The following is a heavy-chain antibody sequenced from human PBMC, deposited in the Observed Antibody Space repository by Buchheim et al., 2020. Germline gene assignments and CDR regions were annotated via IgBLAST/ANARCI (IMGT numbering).Heavy chain of an antibody. CDR3: ARDEIAASLDY. D-gene: IGHD6-6*01. V-gene: IGHV3-7*03. J-gene: IGHJ4*02. Sequence: EVQLVESGGGLVQPGGSLRLSCAASGFTFSAYWMTWVRQAPGKGLEWVANINQDGSQRNYVDSVKGRFTISRDNAKNSLYLQMNSLRAEDTAVYYCARDEIAASLDYWGQGTL. CDR2: INQDGSQR. CDR1: GFTFSAYW.